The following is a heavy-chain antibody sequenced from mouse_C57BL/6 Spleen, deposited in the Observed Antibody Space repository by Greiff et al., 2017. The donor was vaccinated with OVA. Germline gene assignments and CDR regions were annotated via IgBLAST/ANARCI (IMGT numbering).Heavy chain of an antibody. CDR3: ATMDAMDY. V-gene: IGHV1-76*01. Sequence: QVQLQQSGAELVRPGASVKLSCKASGYTFTDYYINWVKQRPGQGLEWIARIYPGSGNTYYNEKFKGKATLTAEKSSSTAYMQLSSLTSEDAAVYFCATMDAMDYWGQGTSVTVSS. CDR1: GYTFTDYY. CDR2: IYPGSGNT. J-gene: IGHJ4*01.